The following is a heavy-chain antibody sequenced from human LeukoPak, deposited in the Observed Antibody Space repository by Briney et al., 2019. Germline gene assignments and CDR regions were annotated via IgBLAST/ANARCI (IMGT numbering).Heavy chain of an antibody. CDR1: GFTFTGHN. D-gene: IGHD4-17*01. CDR2: VSISSGTI. V-gene: IGHV3-48*01. CDR3: ARRPTTNLYYYYYYYMDV. Sequence: GGSLRLSCAASGFTFTGHNMNWVRQAPGKGLEWVSFVSISSGTIYYADSVKGRFTISRDNAKNSLYLQMNSLRAEDTAVYYCARRPTTNLYYYYYYYMDVWGKGTTVTVSS. J-gene: IGHJ6*03.